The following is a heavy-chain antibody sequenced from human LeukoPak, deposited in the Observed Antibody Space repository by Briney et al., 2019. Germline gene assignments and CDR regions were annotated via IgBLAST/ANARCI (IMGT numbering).Heavy chain of an antibody. D-gene: IGHD1-1*01. Sequence: SETLSLTCAVSGGPFSGYFWSWIRQSSGKGLEWIGEIHNSGTTNYNPSLKSRVTISVDTSKNQFSLKLSSVTAADTAVYYCARALAYNWKRGWFDPWGQGTLVTVSS. J-gene: IGHJ5*02. CDR1: GGPFSGYF. CDR3: ARALAYNWKRGWFDP. CDR2: IHNSGTT. V-gene: IGHV4-34*01.